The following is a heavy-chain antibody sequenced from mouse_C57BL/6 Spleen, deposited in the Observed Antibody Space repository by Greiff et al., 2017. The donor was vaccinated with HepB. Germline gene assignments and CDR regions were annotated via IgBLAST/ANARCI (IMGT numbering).Heavy chain of an antibody. D-gene: IGHD2-12*01. Sequence: EVQLQQSGPELVKPGASVKISCKASGYTFTDYYMNWVKQSHGKSLEWIGDINPNNGGTSYNQKFKGKATLTVDKSSSTAYMELRSLTSEDSAVYYCARYYKGAMDYWGQGTSVTVSS. CDR1: GYTFTDYY. J-gene: IGHJ4*01. CDR3: ARYYKGAMDY. CDR2: INPNNGGT. V-gene: IGHV1-26*01.